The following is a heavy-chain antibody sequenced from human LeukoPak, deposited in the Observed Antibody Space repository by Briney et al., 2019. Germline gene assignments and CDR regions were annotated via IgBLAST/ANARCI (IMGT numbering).Heavy chain of an antibody. J-gene: IGHJ3*02. CDR2: TSYDGSNK. CDR1: GFTFSSYT. CDR3: ARDRSLITMVRGVPDAFDI. Sequence: GRSLRLSCAASGFTFSSYTMNWVRQAPGKGLEWVAITSYDGSNKFYADSVKGRFTISRDNAKNSLYLQMNSLRAEDTAVYYCARDRSLITMVRGVPDAFDIWGQGTMVTVSS. V-gene: IGHV3-30-3*01. D-gene: IGHD3-10*01.